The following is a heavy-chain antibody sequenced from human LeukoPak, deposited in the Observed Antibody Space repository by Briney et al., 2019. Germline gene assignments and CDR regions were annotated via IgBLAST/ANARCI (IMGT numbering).Heavy chain of an antibody. D-gene: IGHD5-24*01. CDR3: ARDLGDGYDY. Sequence: SETLSLTCTVSGGSISTYYWSWIRLPPGKGLEWIGFIYYSGSTNYNPSLKSRVTISVDTSKNQFSLRLRSVTAADTAVYYCARDLGDGYDYWGQETLVTVSS. V-gene: IGHV4-59*01. CDR2: IYYSGST. J-gene: IGHJ4*02. CDR1: GGSISTYY.